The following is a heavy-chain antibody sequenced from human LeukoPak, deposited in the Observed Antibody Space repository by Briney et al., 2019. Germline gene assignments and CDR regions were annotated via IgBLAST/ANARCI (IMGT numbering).Heavy chain of an antibody. Sequence: GASVKVSCKASGGTFSSYAISWVRQAPGQGLEWMGGIIPIFGTANYAQKFQGRVTITADESTSTAYMELSSLRSEDTAVYYCARRYQLPHRSFDPWGQGTLVTVSS. CDR1: GGTFSSYA. CDR3: ARRYQLPHRSFDP. D-gene: IGHD2-2*01. J-gene: IGHJ5*02. V-gene: IGHV1-69*13. CDR2: IIPIFGTA.